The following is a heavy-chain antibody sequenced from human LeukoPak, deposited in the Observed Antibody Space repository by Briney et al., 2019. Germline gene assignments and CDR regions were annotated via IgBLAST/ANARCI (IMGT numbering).Heavy chain of an antibody. CDR3: ARAVKSGSYGYYLDY. V-gene: IGHV4-4*02. D-gene: IGHD1-26*01. CDR2: IYHSGSA. CDR1: GGSISSSNW. Sequence: SGTLSLTCAVSGGSISSSNWWSWVRQPPGKGLEWIGEIYHSGSANYNPSLKSRVTMSVDTSKNQFSLRLSSVTAADTAVYYCARAVKSGSYGYYLDYWGQGTLVSVSS. J-gene: IGHJ4*02.